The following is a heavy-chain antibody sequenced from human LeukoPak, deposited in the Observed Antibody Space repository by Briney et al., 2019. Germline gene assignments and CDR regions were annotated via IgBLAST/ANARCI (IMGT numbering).Heavy chain of an antibody. D-gene: IGHD2-21*02. CDR3: ARSLCGGDCYPPDPFDY. CDR1: GFTFSSYW. CDR2: IKQDGSEK. Sequence: GGSLRLSCAASGFTFSSYWMSWVRQAPGKGLEWVANIKQDGSEKYYVDSVKGRFTISRDNAKNSLYLQMNSLRAEDTAVYYCARSLCGGDCYPPDPFDYWGQGTLVTVSS. V-gene: IGHV3-7*01. J-gene: IGHJ4*02.